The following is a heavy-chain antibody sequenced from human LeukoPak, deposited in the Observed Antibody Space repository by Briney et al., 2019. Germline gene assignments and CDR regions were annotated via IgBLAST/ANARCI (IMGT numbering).Heavy chain of an antibody. CDR1: GFTFNNYA. J-gene: IGHJ4*02. CDR3: AKDQYCSGDSCLHQRAFHY. V-gene: IGHV3-23*01. D-gene: IGHD2-15*01. CDR2: ISNSGGST. Sequence: PVGSLRLSCAASGFTFNNYAMTWVRQAPGRGLEWVSTISNSGGSTYYADSVKGRFTISRDNSKNTLYLQMNSLRAEDTAVYYCAKDQYCSGDSCLHQRAFHYWGQGTLVTVSS.